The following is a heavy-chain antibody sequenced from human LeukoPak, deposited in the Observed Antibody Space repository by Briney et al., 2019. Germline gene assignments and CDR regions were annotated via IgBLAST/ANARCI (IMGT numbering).Heavy chain of an antibody. D-gene: IGHD3-22*01. Sequence: PGGSLRLSCAASGFTFSDSFMNWIRQAPGKGLEWLSYISHSGSNLDYDESVRGRFTISRDNANHSLYLQLNSLRAEDTAVYYCARGDSSGVPDYWGQGTLVTVSS. V-gene: IGHV3-11*01. CDR3: ARGDSSGVPDY. CDR1: GFTFSDSF. CDR2: ISHSGSNL. J-gene: IGHJ4*02.